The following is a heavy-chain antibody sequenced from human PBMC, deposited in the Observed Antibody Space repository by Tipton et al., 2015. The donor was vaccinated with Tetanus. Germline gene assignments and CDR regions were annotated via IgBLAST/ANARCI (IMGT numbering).Heavy chain of an antibody. J-gene: IGHJ4*02. CDR1: GAPINAGGYL. D-gene: IGHD3-3*01. V-gene: IGHV4-31*03. CDR2: IYYDTART. CDR3: ARGLPRESFYLDS. Sequence: TLSLTCNVSGAPINAGGYLWTWVRQHPGKGLEWIANIYYDTARTPHIPSLASRVTISVDTSKNQFSLRLTSVTAADTAVYFCARGLPRESFYLDSWGQGKQVTVSS.